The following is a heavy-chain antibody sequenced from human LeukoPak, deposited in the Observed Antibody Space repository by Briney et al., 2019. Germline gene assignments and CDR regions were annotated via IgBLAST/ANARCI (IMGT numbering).Heavy chain of an antibody. CDR1: GFTFSSYA. Sequence: PGGSLRLSCAASGFTFSSYAMSWVRQAPGKGLEWVSAISGSGGSTYYADSVKGRFTISRDNSKNTLYLQMNSLRAEDTAVYYCARDNIYGSGSYASYYYYGMDVWGRGTTVTVSS. D-gene: IGHD3-10*01. J-gene: IGHJ6*02. V-gene: IGHV3-23*01. CDR2: ISGSGGST. CDR3: ARDNIYGSGSYASYYYYGMDV.